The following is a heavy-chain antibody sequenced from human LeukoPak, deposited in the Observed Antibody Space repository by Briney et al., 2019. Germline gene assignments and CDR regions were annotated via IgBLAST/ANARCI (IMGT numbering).Heavy chain of an antibody. D-gene: IGHD6-19*01. V-gene: IGHV3-21*06. J-gene: IGHJ4*02. CDR3: ARYYSHTSAWSEGGLDQ. CDR2: ISSGSSSI. Sequence: PGGSLRLSCAASGFTFNLYSMNWVRQAAGKGLEWVSYISSGSSSIYYADSVTGRFTISRDNAKNALYMQMNSLRAEGTAVYYCARYYSHTSAWSEGGLDQWGQGTLVTVSS. CDR1: GFTFNLYS.